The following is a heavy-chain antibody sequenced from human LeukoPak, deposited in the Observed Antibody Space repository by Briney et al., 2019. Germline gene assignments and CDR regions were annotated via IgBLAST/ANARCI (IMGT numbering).Heavy chain of an antibody. CDR1: GGSLSSSSYY. D-gene: IGHD5-12*01. CDR3: ASKRIVATIYDY. J-gene: IGHJ4*02. V-gene: IGHV4-39*01. Sequence: SGTLSLTCTVSGGSLSSSSYYWGWIRQPPGKGLEWIGSIYYSGSTYYNPSLKSRVTIAVDTSKNQFSLKLSSVTAADTAVYYCASKRIVATIYDYWGQGTLVTVSS. CDR2: IYYSGST.